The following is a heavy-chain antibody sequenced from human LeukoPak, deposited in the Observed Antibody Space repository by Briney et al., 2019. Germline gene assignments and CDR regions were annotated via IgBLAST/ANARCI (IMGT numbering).Heavy chain of an antibody. CDR2: LIPIFGTA. V-gene: IGHV1-69*05. CDR3: ASALLYCGGDCYYFDY. CDR1: GGTFSSYA. D-gene: IGHD2-21*02. J-gene: IGHJ4*02. Sequence: SVKVSCKASGGTFSSYAISWVRQAPGQGLEWMGGLIPIFGTANYAQKFQGRVTITTDESTSTAYMELSSLRSEDTAVYYCASALLYCGGDCYYFDYWGQGTLVTVSS.